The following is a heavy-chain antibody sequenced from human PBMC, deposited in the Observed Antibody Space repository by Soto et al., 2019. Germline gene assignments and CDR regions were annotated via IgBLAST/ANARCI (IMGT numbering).Heavy chain of an antibody. V-gene: IGHV1-69*01. J-gene: IGHJ6*02. CDR3: ARSYDGYSSSWYGLYYYYGMDV. CDR2: IIPIFGTA. Sequence: QVQLVQSGAEVKKPGSSVKVSCKASGGTFSSYAISWVRQAPGQGLEWMGGIIPIFGTANYAQTFQGRVTINADESTSTAYMELRSLRSEDTAVYYCARSYDGYSSSWYGLYYYYGMDVWGQGTAVTVSS. CDR1: GGTFSSYA. D-gene: IGHD6-13*01.